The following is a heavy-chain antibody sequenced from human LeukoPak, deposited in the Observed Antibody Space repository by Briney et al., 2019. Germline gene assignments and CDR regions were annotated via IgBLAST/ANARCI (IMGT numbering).Heavy chain of an antibody. Sequence: GGSLRLSCAAAGFTVSSNHMSWVRQAPGKGLEWASIIYSSGTTYYAESVKGRFTTSRDNSKNMLYLQMNSLRAEDTAVYYCGSSGTDTRFDYWGQGTLVTVSS. V-gene: IGHV3-53*01. CDR1: GFTVSSNH. CDR3: GSSGTDTRFDY. J-gene: IGHJ4*02. CDR2: IYSSGTT. D-gene: IGHD3-10*01.